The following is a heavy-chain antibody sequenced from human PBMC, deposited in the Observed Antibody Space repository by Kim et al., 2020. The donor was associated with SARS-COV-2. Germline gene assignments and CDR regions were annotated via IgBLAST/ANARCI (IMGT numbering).Heavy chain of an antibody. Sequence: ADSVRGHFTISRDDSKNTLYLRMNSLRAEDTAVYYCAKKEGSGPYWFYFDSWGQGTLVTVSS. D-gene: IGHD2-8*02. CDR3: AKKEGSGPYWFYFDS. V-gene: IGHV3-23*01. J-gene: IGHJ4*02.